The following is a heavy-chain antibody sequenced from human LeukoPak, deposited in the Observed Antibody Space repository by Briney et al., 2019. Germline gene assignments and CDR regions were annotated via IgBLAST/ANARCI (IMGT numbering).Heavy chain of an antibody. CDR1: GFTFSSSW. CDR3: ARVYGGPEDYFDY. CDR2: IKHDGTEK. D-gene: IGHD4/OR15-4a*01. J-gene: IGHJ4*02. V-gene: IGHV3-7*01. Sequence: PGGSLRLSCAASGFTFSSSWMSWVRQAPGKGLEWVANIKHDGTEKYCVDSVKGRFTISRDNAKNSLYLQMNSLRAEDTAVYYCARVYGGPEDYFDYWGQGTLVTVSS.